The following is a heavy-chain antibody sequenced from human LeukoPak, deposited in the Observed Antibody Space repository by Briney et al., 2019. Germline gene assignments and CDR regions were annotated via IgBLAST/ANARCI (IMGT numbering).Heavy chain of an antibody. J-gene: IGHJ4*02. D-gene: IGHD2-21*02. CDR1: GYTFTGYC. Sequence: ASVKVSCKASGYTFTGYCMHWVRQAPGQGLEWMGRINPNSGGTNYAQKFQGRVTMTRDTSISTAYMELSRLRSDDTAVYYCATMPPRFKVVTAIHGYWGQGTLVTVSS. CDR2: INPNSGGT. CDR3: ATMPPRFKVVTAIHGY. V-gene: IGHV1-2*06.